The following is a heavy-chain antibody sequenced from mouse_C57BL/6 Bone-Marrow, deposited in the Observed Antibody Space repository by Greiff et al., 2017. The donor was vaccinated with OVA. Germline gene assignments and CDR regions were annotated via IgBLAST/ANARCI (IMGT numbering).Heavy chain of an antibody. CDR2: IYPRSGNT. Sequence: VQLQESGAELARPGASVKLSCKASGYTFTSYGISWVKQRTGQGLEWIGEIYPRSGNTYYNEKFKGKATLTADKSSSTAYMELRSLTSEDSAVYFCARDYGSRYYAMDYWGQGTSVTVSS. J-gene: IGHJ4*01. V-gene: IGHV1-81*01. D-gene: IGHD1-1*01. CDR1: GYTFTSYG. CDR3: ARDYGSRYYAMDY.